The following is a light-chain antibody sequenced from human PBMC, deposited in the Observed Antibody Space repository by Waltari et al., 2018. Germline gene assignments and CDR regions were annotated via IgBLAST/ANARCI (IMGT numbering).Light chain of an antibody. Sequence: DIQMTQSPSSLSASVGDRVTITCRASQSISKYLNWYKQKPGKAPKLLIYGASSWQSGVPPRVSGSGSGTEFTLNISSLQPEDFATYSCQQSYTTPYTFGQGNKLEI. CDR3: QQSYTTPYT. CDR2: GAS. CDR1: QSISKY. V-gene: IGKV1-39*01. J-gene: IGKJ2*01.